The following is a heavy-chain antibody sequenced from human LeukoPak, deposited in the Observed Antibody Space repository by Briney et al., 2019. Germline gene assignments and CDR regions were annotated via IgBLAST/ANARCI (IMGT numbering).Heavy chain of an antibody. CDR3: ARASATVGASVFDY. CDR1: GHSLSTCY. Sequence: GASVKVSCKAPGHSLSTCYIHWVRQAPGQGLERMGIINPSAVTTNYAQNFQGRVTMTRDMSTSTVYMELSNLGSDDTAVYYCARASATVGASVFDYWGQGTMVTVSS. J-gene: IGHJ4*02. CDR2: INPSAVTT. D-gene: IGHD1-26*01. V-gene: IGHV1-46*01.